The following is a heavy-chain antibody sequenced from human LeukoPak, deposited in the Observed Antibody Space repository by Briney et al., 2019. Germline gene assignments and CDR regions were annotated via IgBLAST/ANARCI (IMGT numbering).Heavy chain of an antibody. J-gene: IGHJ6*02. CDR2: MNPNSGNT. Sequence: RASVKVSCKASGDTFTSYDINWVRQATGQGLEWMGWMNPNSGNTGYAQKFQGRVTMTRNTSISTAYMELSSLRSEDTAVYYCARVYSGYDSEQWLVPHYYYGMDVWGQGTTVTVSS. V-gene: IGHV1-8*01. CDR3: ARVYSGYDSEQWLVPHYYYGMDV. D-gene: IGHD5-12*01. CDR1: GDTFTSYD.